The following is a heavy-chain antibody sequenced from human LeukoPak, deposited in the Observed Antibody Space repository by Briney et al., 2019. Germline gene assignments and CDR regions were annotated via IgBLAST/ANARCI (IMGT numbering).Heavy chain of an antibody. V-gene: IGHV4-30-4*08. J-gene: IGHJ4*02. D-gene: IGHD2-21*01. CDR2: IYYSGST. CDR3: ASTINCGGDCYLDY. CDR1: GGSISSGDYY. Sequence: TSQTLSLTCTVSGGSISSGDYYWSWIRQPPGKGLEWIGYIYYSGSTYYNPSLKGRVTISVDTSKNQFSLKLSSVTAADTAVYYCASTINCGGDCYLDYWGQGTLVTVSS.